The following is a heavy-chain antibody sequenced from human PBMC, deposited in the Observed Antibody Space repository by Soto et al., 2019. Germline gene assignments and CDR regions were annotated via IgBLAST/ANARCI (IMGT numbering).Heavy chain of an antibody. CDR1: GFTFSSYA. CDR2: ISYDGSNK. D-gene: IGHD3-3*01. J-gene: IGHJ6*02. CDR3: AREFIYTEHGFGVVTRIYGMDV. Sequence: QVQLVESGGGVVQPGRSLRLSCAASGFTFSSYAMHWVRQAPGKGLEWVAVISYDGSNKYYADSVKGRFTISRDNSKNTLYLQMNSLRAEDTAVYYCAREFIYTEHGFGVVTRIYGMDVWGQGTTVTVSS. V-gene: IGHV3-30-3*01.